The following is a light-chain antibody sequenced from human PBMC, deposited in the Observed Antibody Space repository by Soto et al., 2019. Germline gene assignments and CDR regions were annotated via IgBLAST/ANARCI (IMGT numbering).Light chain of an antibody. J-gene: IGKJ1*01. V-gene: IGKV3-20*01. Sequence: EIVLTQSPGTLSLSPGERATLSCSASQSVSSSYLAWYQQKPGQAPRLLIYGASSRATGIPDRFSGSGSGTDFTLTISSLQPEDFATYYCLQDYNYPRTFGQGTKVDIK. CDR1: QSVSSSY. CDR2: GAS. CDR3: LQDYNYPRT.